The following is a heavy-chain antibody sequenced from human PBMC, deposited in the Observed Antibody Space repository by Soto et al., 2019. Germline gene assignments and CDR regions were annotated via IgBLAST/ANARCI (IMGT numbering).Heavy chain of an antibody. V-gene: IGHV4-4*07. Sequence: PSETLSLTCSVSGDSINTFYWSWVRQSAGKGLEWIGRTYMTGDTIYNPSLKSRLTMSVDSSKNQLSLKLSSVTAADTAVYYCAREYTKTVDGPPPFYSDFSCQGTLVTVFS. CDR1: GDSINTFY. J-gene: IGHJ4*02. CDR2: TYMTGDT. D-gene: IGHD6-19*01. CDR3: AREYTKTVDGPPPFYSDF.